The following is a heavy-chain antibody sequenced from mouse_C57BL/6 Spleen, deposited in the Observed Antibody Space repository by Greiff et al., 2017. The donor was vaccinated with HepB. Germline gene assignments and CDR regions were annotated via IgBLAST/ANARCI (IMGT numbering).Heavy chain of an antibody. J-gene: IGHJ1*03. D-gene: IGHD3-3*01. CDR3: ARGGLGTWYFDV. CDR2: INPSSGYT. V-gene: IGHV1-4*01. Sequence: LQESGAELARPGASVKMSCKASGYTFTSYTMHWVKQRPGQGLEWIGYINPSSGYTKYNQKFKDKATLTADKSSSTAYMQLSSLTSEDSAVYYCARGGLGTWYFDVWGTGTTVTVSS. CDR1: GYTFTSYT.